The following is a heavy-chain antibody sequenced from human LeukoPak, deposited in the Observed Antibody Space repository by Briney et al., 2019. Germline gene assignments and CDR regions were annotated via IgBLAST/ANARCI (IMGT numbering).Heavy chain of an antibody. J-gene: IGHJ6*03. Sequence: PSETLSLTCTRSGGTVTSSTYFWGWIRQPPGKGLEWIGSISYSGATYYNPSLKSRVSMSVHTSKNQFSLKLSSVTAADTAVYYCARDGFYYHYYMDVWGEGTTVTVSS. CDR3: ARDGFYYHYYMDV. CDR1: GGTVTSSTYF. CDR2: ISYSGAT. V-gene: IGHV4-39*07. D-gene: IGHD1-14*01.